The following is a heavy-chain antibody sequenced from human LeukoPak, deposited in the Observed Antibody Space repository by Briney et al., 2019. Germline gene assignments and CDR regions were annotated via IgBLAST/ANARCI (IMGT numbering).Heavy chain of an antibody. CDR2: INTYNGNT. CDR3: ARDPYNWNAWDYYYGMDV. D-gene: IGHD1-20*01. Sequence: GASVKVSCKASGYIFTSYGISWVRQAPGQGLEWMGWINTYNGNTNYAQKLQGRVTMTTDTFTSTAYMELRSLRSDDTAVYYCARDPYNWNAWDYYYGMDVWGQGTTVTVSS. V-gene: IGHV1-18*01. CDR1: GYIFTSYG. J-gene: IGHJ6*02.